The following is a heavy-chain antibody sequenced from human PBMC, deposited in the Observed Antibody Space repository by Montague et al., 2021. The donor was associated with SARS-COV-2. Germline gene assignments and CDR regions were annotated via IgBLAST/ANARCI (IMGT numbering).Heavy chain of an antibody. D-gene: IGHD7-27*01. V-gene: IGHV2-70*11. CDR2: IDWDDDK. J-gene: IGHJ4*02. CDR1: GSSLSTSGMC. CDR3: ARDWGCTHFDY. Sequence: VKPTQTLTLTCTFSGSSLSTSGMCVSWIRRPPGKALEWLARIDWDDDKYYSTSLKTRLTISKDTSKNQVVLTTTNMDPVDTATYYCARDWGCTHFDYWGQGTLVTVSS.